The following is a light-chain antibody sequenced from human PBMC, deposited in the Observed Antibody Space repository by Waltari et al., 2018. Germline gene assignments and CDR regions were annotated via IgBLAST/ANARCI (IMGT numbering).Light chain of an antibody. J-gene: IGLJ3*02. CDR1: TGAVTSGHY. CDR2: DTS. Sequence: QAVVTQEPSLTVSPGGTVTLTCGSSTGAVTSGHYPYWFQQKPGHAPRTLIYDTSNKHSWTPAQFSGSLLGGKAALTLSGAQPEDEAEYYCLLSYGGPRVFGGGTKLTVL. CDR3: LLSYGGPRV. V-gene: IGLV7-46*01.